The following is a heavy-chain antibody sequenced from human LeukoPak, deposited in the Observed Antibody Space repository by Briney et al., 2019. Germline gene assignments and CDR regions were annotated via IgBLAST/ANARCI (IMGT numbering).Heavy chain of an antibody. CDR2: IYHSGST. CDR3: ARISSSNWYNERGAFDV. V-gene: IGHV4-39*07. J-gene: IGHJ3*01. CDR1: RGSISSTYYY. D-gene: IGHD6-13*01. Sequence: SETLSLTCTVSRGSISSTYYYWGWIRQPPGKGLEWIGSIYHSGSTYYNPSLKSRVTISVDTSKNQFSLKLSSVTAADTAVYYCARISSSNWYNERGAFDVWGQGTMVTVSS.